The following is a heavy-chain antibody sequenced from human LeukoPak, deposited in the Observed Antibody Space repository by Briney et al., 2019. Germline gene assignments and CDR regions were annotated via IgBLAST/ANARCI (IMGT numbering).Heavy chain of an antibody. CDR1: GFTFSSYA. D-gene: IGHD1-26*01. J-gene: IGHJ3*02. CDR2: ISYDGSNK. V-gene: IGHV3-30*04. CDR3: ATKSGGGATSAFDI. Sequence: GGSLRLSCAASGFTFSSYAMHWVRQAPGKGLEWVAVISYDGSNKYYADSVKGRFTISRDNSKNTLYLQMDSLRAEDTAVYYCATKSGGGATSAFDIWGQGTMVTVSS.